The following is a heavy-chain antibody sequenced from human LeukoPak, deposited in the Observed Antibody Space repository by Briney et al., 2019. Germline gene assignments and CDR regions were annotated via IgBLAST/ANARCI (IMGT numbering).Heavy chain of an antibody. J-gene: IGHJ4*02. D-gene: IGHD6-13*01. V-gene: IGHV1-8*01. CDR2: MNPNSGNT. CDR1: GYTFTGYD. Sequence: ASVNVSCKASGYTFTGYDINWVRQAPGQGLEWMGWMNPNSGNTGYAQKFQGRVTMTRNTSISTAYMELSSLRSEDTAVYYCAREGSSNDYWGQGTLVTVSS. CDR3: AREGSSNDY.